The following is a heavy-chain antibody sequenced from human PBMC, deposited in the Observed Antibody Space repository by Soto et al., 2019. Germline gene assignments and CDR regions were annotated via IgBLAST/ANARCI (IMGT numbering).Heavy chain of an antibody. CDR1: GGSFSGYY. D-gene: IGHD3-10*01. V-gene: IGHV4-34*01. CDR3: AGGRDTVVLVVMNWFDP. Sequence: QVQLQQWGAGLLKSSETLSLTCAVYGGSFSGYYWNWLRQPPGEGLEWIGKIDQSGSTNYNPSLQSRVTMSVDPSRSQCSLKLTSVTAMDTAVYYCAGGRDTVVLVVMNWFDPWGQGTMVTVYS. CDR2: IDQSGST. J-gene: IGHJ5*02.